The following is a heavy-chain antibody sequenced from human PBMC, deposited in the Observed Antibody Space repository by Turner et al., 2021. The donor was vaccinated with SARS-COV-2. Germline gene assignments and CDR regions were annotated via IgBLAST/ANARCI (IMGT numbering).Heavy chain of an antibody. V-gene: IGHV3-48*01. CDR3: AKEAKAIDY. CDR1: GFRLISST. CDR2: ISSSEVTM. J-gene: IGHJ4*02. Sequence: EVQLVESGGGLVQPGGSLRLSCAASGFRLISSTMNWVRQAPGRGLEWVSSISSSEVTMYYADSVKGRFSISRDNAKNSLYLQMNSLRAEDTALYYCAKEAKAIDYWGQGTLVTVSS.